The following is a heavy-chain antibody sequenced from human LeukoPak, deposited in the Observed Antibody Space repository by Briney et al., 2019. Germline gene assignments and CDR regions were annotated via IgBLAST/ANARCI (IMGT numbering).Heavy chain of an antibody. V-gene: IGHV1-18*01. J-gene: IGHJ4*02. D-gene: IGHD5-18*01. CDR1: GYTFTSYG. Sequence: ASVKVSCKASGYTFTSYGISWVRQAPGQGLEWMGWISAYNGNTNYAQKLQGRVTMTTDTSTSTAYMELRSLRSEDTAVYYCARVIRGYSYGRESEKPDYYFDYWGQGTLVTVSS. CDR3: ARVIRGYSYGRESEKPDYYFDY. CDR2: ISAYNGNT.